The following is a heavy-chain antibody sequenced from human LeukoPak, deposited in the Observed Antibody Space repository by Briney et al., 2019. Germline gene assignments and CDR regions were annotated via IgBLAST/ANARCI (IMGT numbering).Heavy chain of an antibody. V-gene: IGHV3-30-3*01. CDR1: ALSLGIYS. Sequence: GGCLRLACAPAALSLGIYSTRWVRHAPGGGLGWVAVISYVVSKKSYTNSVKGPFTISRNNSKNTLYLKMNSRRAEDTALYYCARDPRVSSSWWGPFDPWGQGTLVTVSS. CDR2: ISYVVSKK. D-gene: IGHD6-13*01. J-gene: IGHJ5*02. CDR3: ARDPRVSSSWWGPFDP.